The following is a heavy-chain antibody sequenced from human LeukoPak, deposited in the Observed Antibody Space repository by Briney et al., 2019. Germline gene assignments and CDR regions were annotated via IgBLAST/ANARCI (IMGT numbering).Heavy chain of an antibody. D-gene: IGHD6-19*01. Sequence: GGSLRLSCAASGFTFNSYGMLWVRQAPGKGLEWVAVIWYDGSNKYYADSVKGRFTISRDNSKNTLYLQMNSLRAEDTAVYYCARSTVAGTPGYYYYYYMDVWGKGTTVTVSS. CDR2: IWYDGSNK. V-gene: IGHV3-33*01. J-gene: IGHJ6*03. CDR3: ARSTVAGTPGYYYYYYMDV. CDR1: GFTFNSYG.